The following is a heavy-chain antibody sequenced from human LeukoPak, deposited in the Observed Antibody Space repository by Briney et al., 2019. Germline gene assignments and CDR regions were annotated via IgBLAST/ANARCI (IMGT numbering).Heavy chain of an antibody. J-gene: IGHJ4*02. CDR3: ARTVQIWGVSSYYFDY. V-gene: IGHV4-39*07. CDR2: IYYSGST. Sequence: SETLSLTCTVSGGSISSSSYYWGWIRQPPGKGLEWIGSIYYSGSTYYNPSLKSRVTISVDTSKNQFSLKLSSVTAADTAVYYCARTVQIWGVSSYYFDYWGQGTLVTVSS. D-gene: IGHD3-10*01. CDR1: GGSISSSSYY.